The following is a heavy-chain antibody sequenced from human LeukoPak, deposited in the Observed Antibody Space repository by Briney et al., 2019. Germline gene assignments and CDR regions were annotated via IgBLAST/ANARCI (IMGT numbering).Heavy chain of an antibody. V-gene: IGHV4-61*02. J-gene: IGHJ4*02. CDR1: GGSISSGSYY. Sequence: SETLSLTCTVSGGSISSGSYYWSWIRQPAGKGLEWIGRIYTSGSTNYNPSLKSRATISVDTSKNQFSLKLSSVTAAGTAGYYCARVSGSYRWYFDYWGQGTLVTVSS. CDR3: ARVSGSYRWYFDY. CDR2: IYTSGST. D-gene: IGHD1-26*01.